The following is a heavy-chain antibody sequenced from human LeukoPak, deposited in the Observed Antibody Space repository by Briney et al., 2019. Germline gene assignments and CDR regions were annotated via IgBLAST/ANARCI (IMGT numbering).Heavy chain of an antibody. V-gene: IGHV4-34*01. Sequence: SETLSLTCAVYGGSFSGYYWSWIRQPPGKGLEWIGEINHSGSTNYNPSLKSRVTISVDTSKNQFSLKLSSVTAADTAVYYCARRLERRSPFDYWGQGTLVTVSS. CDR3: ARRLERRSPFDY. D-gene: IGHD1-1*01. CDR1: GGSFSGYY. J-gene: IGHJ4*02. CDR2: INHSGST.